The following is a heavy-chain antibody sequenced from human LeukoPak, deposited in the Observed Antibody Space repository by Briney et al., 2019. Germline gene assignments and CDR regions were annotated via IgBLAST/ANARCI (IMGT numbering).Heavy chain of an antibody. J-gene: IGHJ6*02. Sequence: PGGSLRLSCAASGFTFSSYAMSWVRQAPGKGQEWVSDISGSGGSTYYADSVKGRFTISRDNSKNTLYLQMNSLRAEDTAVYYCAKSSDSSGLYYYYYYGMDVWGQGTTVTVSS. V-gene: IGHV3-23*01. CDR2: ISGSGGST. D-gene: IGHD3-22*01. CDR1: GFTFSSYA. CDR3: AKSSDSSGLYYYYYYGMDV.